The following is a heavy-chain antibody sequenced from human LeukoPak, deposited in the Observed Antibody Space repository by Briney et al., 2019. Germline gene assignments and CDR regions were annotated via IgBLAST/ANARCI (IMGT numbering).Heavy chain of an antibody. Sequence: SETLSLTCTVSGGSISSSSYYWGWIRQPPGKGLEWIGSIYYSGSTYYHPSLKSRVTISVDTSKNQFSLKLSSVTAADTAVYYCARDRRYYDSSGYRSGAFDIWGQGTMVTVSS. J-gene: IGHJ3*02. V-gene: IGHV4-39*07. CDR1: GGSISSSSYY. CDR2: IYYSGST. CDR3: ARDRRYYDSSGYRSGAFDI. D-gene: IGHD3-22*01.